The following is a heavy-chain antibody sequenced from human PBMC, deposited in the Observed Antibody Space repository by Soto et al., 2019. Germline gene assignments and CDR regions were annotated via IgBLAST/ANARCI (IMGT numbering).Heavy chain of an antibody. Sequence: GGSLRLSCVASGFTFGSHGMHWVRQAPGQGLEWMGWINPNSGGTNYAQKFQGRVTMTRDTSISTAYMELSRLRSDDTAVYYCARAPRLGSRANWFDPWGQGTLVTVSS. CDR3: ARAPRLGSRANWFDP. CDR1: GFTFGSHG. V-gene: IGHV1-2*02. D-gene: IGHD6-13*01. CDR2: INPNSGGT. J-gene: IGHJ5*02.